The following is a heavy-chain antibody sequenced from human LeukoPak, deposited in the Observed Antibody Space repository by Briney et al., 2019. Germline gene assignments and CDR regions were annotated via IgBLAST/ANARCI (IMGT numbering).Heavy chain of an antibody. CDR1: GYTFTGYY. J-gene: IGHJ4*02. CDR3: ARSRSRDCSSTSCYSYGLDY. Sequence: ASVKVSCKASGYTFTGYYMHWVRQAPGQGLEWMGWINPNSDGTNYAQKFQGRVTMTRDTSISTAYMELSRLRSDDTSVYYCARSRSRDCSSTSCYSYGLDYWGQGTLVTVSS. V-gene: IGHV1-2*02. D-gene: IGHD2-2*01. CDR2: INPNSDGT.